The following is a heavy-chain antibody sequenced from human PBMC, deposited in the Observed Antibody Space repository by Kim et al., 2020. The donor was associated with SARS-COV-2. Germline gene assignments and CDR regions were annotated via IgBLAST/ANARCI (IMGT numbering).Heavy chain of an antibody. D-gene: IGHD1-26*01. CDR1: GFTFSSYA. CDR2: ISYDGSNK. Sequence: GGSLRLSCAASGFTFSSYAMHWVRQAPGKGLEWVAVISYDGSNKYYADSVKGRFTISRDNSKNTLYLQMNSLRAEDTAVYYCARDSRTPYSGSYPPYYYYGMDVWGQGTTVTVSS. CDR3: ARDSRTPYSGSYPPYYYYGMDV. V-gene: IGHV3-30*04. J-gene: IGHJ6*02.